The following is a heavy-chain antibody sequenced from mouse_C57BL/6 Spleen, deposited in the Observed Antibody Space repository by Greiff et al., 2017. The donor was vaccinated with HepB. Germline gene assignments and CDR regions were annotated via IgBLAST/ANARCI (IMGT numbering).Heavy chain of an antibody. CDR2: IYPRDGST. CDR3: ARDYYGSSSYFDY. V-gene: IGHV1-78*01. CDR1: GYTFTDHT. D-gene: IGHD1-1*01. J-gene: IGHJ2*01. Sequence: QVQLQQSDAELVKPGASVKISCKVSGYTFTDHTIHWMKQRPEQGLEWIGYIYPRDGSTKYNEKFKGKATLTADKSSSTAYMQLSSLTSEDSAVYYCARDYYGSSSYFDYWGQGTTLTVSS.